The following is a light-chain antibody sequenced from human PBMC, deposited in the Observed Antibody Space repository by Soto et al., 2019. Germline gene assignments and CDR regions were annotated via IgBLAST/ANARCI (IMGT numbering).Light chain of an antibody. CDR3: QSYDSSLSGSVV. V-gene: IGLV1-40*01. Sequence: QSVLTQPPSVSGAPGQRVTISCTGSSPNIGAGYDVHWYQQLPGTAPKLLIYGNSNRPSGVPDRFSGSKSGTSASLAITGRQAEDEADDYCQSYDSSLSGSVVFGGGTKVTVL. CDR1: SPNIGAGYD. CDR2: GNS. J-gene: IGLJ2*01.